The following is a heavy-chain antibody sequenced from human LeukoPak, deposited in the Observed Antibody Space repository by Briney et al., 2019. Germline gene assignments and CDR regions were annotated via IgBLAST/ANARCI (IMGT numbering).Heavy chain of an antibody. V-gene: IGHV3-30*01. Sequence: GGSLRLSCTYSRSSFNNYAIHWVRQAPGTGLEWVAFISYDGGDKNYADSVRGRFIVSRDSSKNTVSLQMNNVRPEDTAVYFCARDAQWFAAVQYYSEAWGQGTLVAVSA. CDR1: RSSFNNYA. J-gene: IGHJ4*02. D-gene: IGHD2/OR15-2a*01. CDR3: ARDAQWFAAVQYYSEA. CDR2: ISYDGGDK.